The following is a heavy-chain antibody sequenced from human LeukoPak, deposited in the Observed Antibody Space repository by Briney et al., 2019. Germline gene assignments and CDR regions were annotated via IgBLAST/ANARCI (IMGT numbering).Heavy chain of an antibody. CDR1: GGSISSYY. CDR3: AREDYGGNSGI. Sequence: SETLSLTCTVSGGSISSYYWSWIRQPPGKGLEWIGYIYYLGSTNYNPSLKSRVTISVDTSKNQFSLRLSSVAAADTAVYYCAREDYGGNSGIWGQGTLVTVSS. D-gene: IGHD4-23*01. CDR2: IYYLGST. J-gene: IGHJ4*02. V-gene: IGHV4-59*01.